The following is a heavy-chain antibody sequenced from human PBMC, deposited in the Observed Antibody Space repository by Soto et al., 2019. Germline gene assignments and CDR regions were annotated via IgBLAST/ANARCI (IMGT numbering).Heavy chain of an antibody. CDR3: ARESRYCSGGSCYFLPGIDY. CDR1: GGTFSSYA. D-gene: IGHD2-15*01. V-gene: IGHV1-69*12. J-gene: IGHJ4*02. Sequence: QVQLVQSGAEVKKPGSSVKVSCKASGGTFSSYAISWVRQAPGQGLEWMGGIIPIFGTANYAQKFQGRVTITADESTSTAYMERSSLRSEDTAMYYCARESRYCSGGSCYFLPGIDYWGQGTLVTVSS. CDR2: IIPIFGTA.